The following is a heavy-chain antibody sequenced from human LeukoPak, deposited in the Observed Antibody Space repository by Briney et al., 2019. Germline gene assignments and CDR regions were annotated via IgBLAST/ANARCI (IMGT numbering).Heavy chain of an antibody. J-gene: IGHJ4*02. CDR2: ISYDGSNK. V-gene: IGHV3-30*18. D-gene: IGHD2-15*01. Sequence: GRSLRLSCAASGFTFSSYGMHWVRQAPGKGLEWVAVISYDGSNKYYADSVKGRFTISRDNPKNTLYLQMNSLRAEDTAVYYCAKDWIGYCSGGSCYDLDYWGQGTLVTVSS. CDR3: AKDWIGYCSGGSCYDLDY. CDR1: GFTFSSYG.